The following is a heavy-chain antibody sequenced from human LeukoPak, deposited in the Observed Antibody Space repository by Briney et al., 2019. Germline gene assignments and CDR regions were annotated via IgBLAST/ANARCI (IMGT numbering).Heavy chain of an antibody. CDR2: ISSSSSYI. J-gene: IGHJ4*02. CDR1: GFTFSSYS. V-gene: IGHV3-21*01. CDR3: ARDGYSYGYAEHDY. D-gene: IGHD5-18*01. Sequence: GGSLRLSCAASGFTFSSYSMNWVRRAPGKGLEWVSSISSSSSYIYYADSVKGRFTISRDNAKNSLYLQMNSLRAEDTAVYYCARDGYSYGYAEHDYWGQGTLVTVSS.